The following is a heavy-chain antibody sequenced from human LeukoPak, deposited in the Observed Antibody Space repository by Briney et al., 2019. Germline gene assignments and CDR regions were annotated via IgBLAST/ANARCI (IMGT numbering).Heavy chain of an antibody. J-gene: IGHJ4*02. CDR2: IYYTGST. Sequence: PSETLSLTCTVSGGSISSSYWSWTRQPPGKGLEWIGYIYYTGSTNYNPSLKSRVSISVDTSKNQFSLKLSSVTAADTAVYYCARGWGYFDYWGQGTLVTVSS. CDR1: GGSISSSY. CDR3: ARGWGYFDY. V-gene: IGHV4-59*01. D-gene: IGHD3-16*01.